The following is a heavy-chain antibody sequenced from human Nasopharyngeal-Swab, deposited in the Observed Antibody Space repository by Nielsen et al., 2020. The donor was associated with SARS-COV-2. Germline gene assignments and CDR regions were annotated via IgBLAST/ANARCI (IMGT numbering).Heavy chain of an antibody. J-gene: IGHJ4*02. CDR3: ARERGAGTRKGYFDY. V-gene: IGHV3-74*01. Sequence: GESLKISCAASGFSFSSFWMHWVRQVPGEGLVWVSRIDTGGTRTDYAESVKGRFTISRDNAKNSLYLQMNSLRAEDTAVYYCARERGAGTRKGYFDYWGQGTLVTVSS. D-gene: IGHD3-10*01. CDR2: IDTGGTRT. CDR1: GFSFSSFW.